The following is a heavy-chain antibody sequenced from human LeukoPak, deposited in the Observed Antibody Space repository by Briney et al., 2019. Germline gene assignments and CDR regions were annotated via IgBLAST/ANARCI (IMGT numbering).Heavy chain of an antibody. J-gene: IGHJ4*02. D-gene: IGHD6-19*01. V-gene: IGHV4-59*12. Sequence: SETLSLTCTVSGGSISSYYWSWIRQPPGKGLEWIGYIHYSGSTNYNPSLRSRVTISADTSKNQFSLNLSSVTALDTAVYYCARIFLGYSSGWYFDYWGQGTLVTVSS. CDR2: IHYSGST. CDR1: GGSISSYY. CDR3: ARIFLGYSSGWYFDY.